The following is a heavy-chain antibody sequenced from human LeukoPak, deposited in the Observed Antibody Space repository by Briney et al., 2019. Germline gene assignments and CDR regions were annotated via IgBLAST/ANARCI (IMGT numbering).Heavy chain of an antibody. CDR1: GYSISSGYY. J-gene: IGHJ5*02. Sequence: SETLSLTCAVSGYSISSGYYWGWIRRPPGKGLEWIGSIYHSGSTYYNPSLKSRVTISVDTSKNQFSLKLSSVTAADTAVYYCARAGSFFLLGDYGFDPWGQGTLVTVSS. D-gene: IGHD4-17*01. V-gene: IGHV4-38-2*01. CDR2: IYHSGST. CDR3: ARAGSFFLLGDYGFDP.